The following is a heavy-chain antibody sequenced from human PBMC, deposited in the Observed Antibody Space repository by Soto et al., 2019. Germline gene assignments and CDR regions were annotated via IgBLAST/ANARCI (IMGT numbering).Heavy chain of an antibody. CDR1: GLTFSSYA. Sequence: GGSLRLSCSASGLTFSSYAIHWVRQAPWKGLQYVSAISSNGVSTYYADSVKGRFTISRDNSKNPLYLQMSSLRAEDTAVYYCVKAGFHSSSAFYYVGQGILITTSS. CDR3: VKAGFHSSSAFYY. CDR2: ISSNGVST. D-gene: IGHD6-6*01. J-gene: IGHJ4*02. V-gene: IGHV3-64D*06.